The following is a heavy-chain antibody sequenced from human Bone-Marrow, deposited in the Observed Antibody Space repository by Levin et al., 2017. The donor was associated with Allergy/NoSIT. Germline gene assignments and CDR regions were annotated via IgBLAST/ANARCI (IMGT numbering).Heavy chain of an antibody. CDR1: GGSFSGYY. CDR3: ARGRGAMVIGRPSGMDV. CDR2: INHSGST. D-gene: IGHD3-22*01. J-gene: IGHJ6*02. V-gene: IGHV4-34*01. Sequence: SETLSLTCAVYGGSFSGYYWSWIRQPPGKGLEWIGEINHSGSTNYNPSLKSRVTISVDTSKNQFSLKLSSVTAADTAVYYCARGRGAMVIGRPSGMDVWGHGTTVTVSS.